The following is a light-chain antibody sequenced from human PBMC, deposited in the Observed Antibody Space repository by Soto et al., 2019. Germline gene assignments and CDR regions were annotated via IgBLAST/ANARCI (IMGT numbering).Light chain of an antibody. J-gene: IGKJ1*01. CDR3: QHYNNWHPWT. V-gene: IGKV3-15*01. CDR2: GAS. CDR1: QSVSGY. Sequence: EIVLTQAPVTMSLSPGDRATLSCSASQSVSGYVAWYQQKPGQAPRLLIYGASTRATGIPARFSGSGSGTEFTLIISSLQSEDFAVYYCQHYNNWHPWTFGQGTKVDI.